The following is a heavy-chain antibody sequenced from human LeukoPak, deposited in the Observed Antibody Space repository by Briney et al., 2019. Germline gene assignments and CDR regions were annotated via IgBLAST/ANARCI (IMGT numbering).Heavy chain of an antibody. CDR1: GGSFSIYY. CDR2: IYYSGST. V-gene: IGHV4-59*08. D-gene: IGHD4-4*01. J-gene: IGHJ4*02. Sequence: SETLSLTCTVSGGSFSIYYWSWIRQPPGKGLEWIGYIYYSGSTNYNPSLKSRVTISVDTSKNQFSLKLSSVTAADTAVYYCARHKKLQYPSDWGQGTLVTVSS. CDR3: ARHKKLQYPSD.